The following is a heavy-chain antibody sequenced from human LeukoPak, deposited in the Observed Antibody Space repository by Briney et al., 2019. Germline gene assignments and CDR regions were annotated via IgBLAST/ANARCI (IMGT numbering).Heavy chain of an antibody. Sequence: PSETLSLTCAVYGGSFSSYYWSWIRQPPGKGLEWIGYIYYSGSTNYNPSLKSRVTISVDTSKNQFSLKLSSVTAADTAVYYCARTGMGIGRDAFDIWGQGTMVTVSS. CDR3: ARTGMGIGRDAFDI. D-gene: IGHD6-13*01. V-gene: IGHV4-59*01. CDR1: GGSFSSYY. CDR2: IYYSGST. J-gene: IGHJ3*02.